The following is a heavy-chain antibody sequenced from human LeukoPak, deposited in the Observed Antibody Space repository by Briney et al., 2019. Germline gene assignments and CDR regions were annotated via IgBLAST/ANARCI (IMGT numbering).Heavy chain of an antibody. CDR2: ISGSGGST. D-gene: IGHD6-13*01. V-gene: IGHV3-23*01. CDR3: AKVGPLGAAGSASDY. J-gene: IGHJ4*02. Sequence: SGRSLRLSCTASGFTFSSYAMNWVRQAPGKGLEWVSAISGSGGSTYYADSVKGRFTISRDNAKNSLDLQMNSLRDEDTAVYYCAKVGPLGAAGSASDYWGQGTLVTVSS. CDR1: GFTFSSYA.